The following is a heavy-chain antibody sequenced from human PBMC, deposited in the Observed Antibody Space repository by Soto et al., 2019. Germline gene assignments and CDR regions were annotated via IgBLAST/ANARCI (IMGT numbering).Heavy chain of an antibody. Sequence: QVQLQESGPGLLKPSETLSLTCTVSGGSISSYYWSWIRQPPGKGLEWIGYIYYSGSTNYNPSLNSRVTLSVDTPKNQFSLKLSSVTAADPAVYYCARHHDSWGQGTLVTVSS. CDR2: IYYSGST. CDR1: GGSISSYY. CDR3: ARHHDS. J-gene: IGHJ4*02. V-gene: IGHV4-59*08.